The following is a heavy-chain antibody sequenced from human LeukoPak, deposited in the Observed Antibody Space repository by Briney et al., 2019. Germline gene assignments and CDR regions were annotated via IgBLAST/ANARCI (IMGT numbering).Heavy chain of an antibody. V-gene: IGHV3-53*01. CDR1: GSTAIRNS. D-gene: IGHD2-8*01. J-gene: IGHJ4*02. CDR2: IYSGGST. CDR3: ARDPYCTNGVCYSDY. Sequence: GGSLNLSVPPPGSTAIRNSMSWFRQAQGKGWNWAPVIYSGGSTYYADSVKGRFTISRDNSKNTLYLQMNSLRAEDTAVYYCARDPYCTNGVCYSDYWGQGTLVTVSS.